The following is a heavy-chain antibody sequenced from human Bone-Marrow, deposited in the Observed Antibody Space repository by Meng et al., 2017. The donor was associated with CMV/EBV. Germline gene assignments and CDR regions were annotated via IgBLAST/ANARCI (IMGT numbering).Heavy chain of an antibody. D-gene: IGHD1-1*01. CDR3: AKTTGDYYWYFDL. J-gene: IGHJ2*01. Sequence: AASEFTFSSYGMHWVRQAPGKGLEWVEVISYDESNSYDADSVKDRFTISRDNSKNTLYLQMNSLRAEETAVYYCAKTTGDYYWYFDLWGRGTLVTVSS. V-gene: IGHV3-30*18. CDR2: ISYDESNS. CDR1: EFTFSSYG.